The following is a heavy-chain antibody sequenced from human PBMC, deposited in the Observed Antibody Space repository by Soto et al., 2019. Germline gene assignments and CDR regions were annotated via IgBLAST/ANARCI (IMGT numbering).Heavy chain of an antibody. D-gene: IGHD3-22*01. V-gene: IGHV1-3*01. CDR3: ARDEWRYYDSSGYYYNWFDP. CDR1: GYTFTSYA. CDR2: INAGNGNT. J-gene: IGHJ5*02. Sequence: ASVKVSCKASGYTFTSYAMHWVHQAPGQRLEWMGWINAGNGNTKYSQKFQGRVTITRDTSASTAYMELSSLRSEDTAVYYCARDEWRYYDSSGYYYNWFDPWGQGTLVTVSS.